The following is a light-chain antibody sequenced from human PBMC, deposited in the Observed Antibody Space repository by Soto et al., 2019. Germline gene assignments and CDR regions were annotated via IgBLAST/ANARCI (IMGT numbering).Light chain of an antibody. J-gene: IGKJ4*01. CDR2: GAS. Sequence: EIVLTQSPGTLSLSPGERATLSCRASQTFSNSFLSWFQQIPGQAPRLLIYGASTRATGVPTRFSGSRSGAEFTITISSLHSEDFAVYYCQPYNNWPLTFGGGTKV. CDR3: QPYNNWPLT. CDR1: QTFSNS. V-gene: IGKV3-15*01.